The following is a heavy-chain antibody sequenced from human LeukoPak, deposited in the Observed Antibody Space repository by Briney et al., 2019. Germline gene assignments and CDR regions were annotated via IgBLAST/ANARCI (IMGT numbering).Heavy chain of an antibody. D-gene: IGHD3-10*01. CDR2: VYYSGSA. Sequence: SETLSLTCTVSGDSITNTNYYWGWIRRPPGKGLEWIGSVYYSGSALHNPSLQSRVTLSVDTSKNQFSLKPISVTAADTAVYHCARHGGDASASSKFDYWGQGTPLIVSS. CDR3: ARHGGDASASSKFDY. J-gene: IGHJ4*02. CDR1: GDSITNTNYY. V-gene: IGHV4-39*01.